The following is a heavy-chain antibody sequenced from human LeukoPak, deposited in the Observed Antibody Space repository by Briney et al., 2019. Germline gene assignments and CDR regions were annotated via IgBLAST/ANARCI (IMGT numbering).Heavy chain of an antibody. D-gene: IGHD6-25*01. CDR1: GFTFSNAW. CDR2: IKSKTDGGTI. CDR3: TTEYIAAAAPFDY. V-gene: IGHV3-15*01. J-gene: IGHJ4*02. Sequence: GGSLRLSCAASGFTFSNAWMSWVRQAPGKGLEWVGRIKSKTDGGTIDYAAPVKGRFTISRDDSKNTLYLQMNSLKTEDTTVYYCTTEYIAAAAPFDYWGQGTLVTVSS.